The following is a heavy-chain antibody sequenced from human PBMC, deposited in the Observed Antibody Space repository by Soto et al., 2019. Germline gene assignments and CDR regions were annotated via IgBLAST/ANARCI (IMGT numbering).Heavy chain of an antibody. CDR2: ISAYNGNT. CDR3: ARGGGVHSSSPQEAFDI. CDR1: GYTFTSYG. D-gene: IGHD6-6*01. J-gene: IGHJ3*02. V-gene: IGHV1-18*01. Sequence: GASVKVSCKASGYTFTSYGISWVQQAREQGLEWMGWISAYNGNTNYAQKLQGRVTMTTDTSTSTAYMELRSLRSDDTAVYYCARGGGVHSSSPQEAFDIWGQGTMVTVSS.